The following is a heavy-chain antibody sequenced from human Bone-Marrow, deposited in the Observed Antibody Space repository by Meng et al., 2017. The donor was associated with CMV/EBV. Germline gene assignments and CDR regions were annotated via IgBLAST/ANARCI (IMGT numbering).Heavy chain of an antibody. J-gene: IGHJ4*02. CDR1: GGSISSYY. CDR3: ARDNSSSWSRRGYYFDY. D-gene: IGHD6-13*01. Sequence: SEPLSLTCTVSGGSISSYYWSWIRQPPGKGLEWIGYIYYSGSTNYNPSLKSRVTISVDTSKNQFSLKLSSVTAADTAVYYCARDNSSSWSRRGYYFDYWGQGTLVTVSS. CDR2: IYYSGST. V-gene: IGHV4-59*01.